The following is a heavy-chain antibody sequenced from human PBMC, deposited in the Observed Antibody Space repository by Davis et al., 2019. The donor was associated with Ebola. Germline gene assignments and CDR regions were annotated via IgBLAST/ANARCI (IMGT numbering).Heavy chain of an antibody. V-gene: IGHV4-30-2*03. D-gene: IGHD2-21*02. CDR2: IYYSGST. CDR1: GGFVSSGGYS. CDR3: ARLHIVVVTL. J-gene: IGHJ3*01. Sequence: SETLSLTCAVSGGFVSSGGYSWSWIRQPPGKGLEWIGSIYYSGSTYYNPSLKSRVTISVDTSKNQFSLKLSSVTAADTAVYYCARLHIVVVTLWGQGTMVTVSS.